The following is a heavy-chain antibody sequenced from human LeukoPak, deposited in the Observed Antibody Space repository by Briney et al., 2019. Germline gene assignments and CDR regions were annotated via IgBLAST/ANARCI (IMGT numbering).Heavy chain of an antibody. J-gene: IGHJ4*02. CDR3: AAPDYYDSSCFDY. CDR1: GFTFNNYA. Sequence: HPGGSLRLSCAASGFTFNNYAMSWVRQAPGKGLEWVSAISGSGGSTYYADSVKGRFTISRDNSKNTLYLQMNSLRAEDTAVYYCAAPDYYDSSCFDYWGQGTLVTVSS. D-gene: IGHD3-22*01. V-gene: IGHV3-23*01. CDR2: ISGSGGST.